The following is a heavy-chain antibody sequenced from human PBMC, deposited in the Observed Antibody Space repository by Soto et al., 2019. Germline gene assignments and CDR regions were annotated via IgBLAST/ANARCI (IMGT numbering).Heavy chain of an antibody. CDR3: AKDIESGWRNSWFDP. D-gene: IGHD6-19*01. CDR2: ISWNSGSI. J-gene: IGHJ5*02. Sequence: EVQLVESGGGLVQPGRSLRLSCAASGFTFDDYAMHWVRQAPGKGLEWVSGISWNSGSIGYADSVKGRFTISRDNAKNSLYLQMNSLRAEDTGLYYCAKDIESGWRNSWFDPWGQGTLVIVSS. CDR1: GFTFDDYA. V-gene: IGHV3-9*01.